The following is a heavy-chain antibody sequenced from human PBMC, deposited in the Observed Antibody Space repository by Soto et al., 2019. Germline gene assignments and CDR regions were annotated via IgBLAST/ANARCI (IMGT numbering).Heavy chain of an antibody. CDR1: GGSFSGYY. CDR3: ARGYGGFDDYGDYYYYYYMDV. Sequence: SETLSLTCAVYGGSFSGYYWSWIRQPPGKGLEWIGEINHSGSTNYNPSLKSRVTISVDTSKNQFSLKLSSVTAADTAVYYCARGYGGFDDYGDYYYYYYMDVWGKGTTVTVSS. D-gene: IGHD4-17*01. V-gene: IGHV4-34*01. J-gene: IGHJ6*03. CDR2: INHSGST.